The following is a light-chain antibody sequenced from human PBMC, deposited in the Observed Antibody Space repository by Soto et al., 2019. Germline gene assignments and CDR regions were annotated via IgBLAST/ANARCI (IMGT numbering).Light chain of an antibody. Sequence: DIQMTQSPSSVSASVGDRVTITCLASQGIRSYLNWYQQKPGNAPKLLIYDASSLQTGVPSRFSGSGSGTDFTLTIGSLQPEDFATYYCQQSFYMPPTFGQGTKVDIK. V-gene: IGKV1-39*01. CDR2: DAS. CDR1: QGIRSY. J-gene: IGKJ1*01. CDR3: QQSFYMPPT.